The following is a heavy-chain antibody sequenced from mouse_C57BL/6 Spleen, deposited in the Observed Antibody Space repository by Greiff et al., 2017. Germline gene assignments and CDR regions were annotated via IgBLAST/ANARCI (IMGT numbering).Heavy chain of an antibody. CDR1: GYAFSSSW. CDR3: AKKDYSESDIDY. J-gene: IGHJ2*01. Sequence: QVQLQQSGPELVKPGASVTISCKASGYAFSSSWMNWVKQRPGKGLEWIGRIYPGDGDTNYNGKFKGKATLTADKSSSTAYIQLSSQTSEDSAVXYCAKKDYSESDIDYWGQGTTLTVSS. D-gene: IGHD2-12*01. V-gene: IGHV1-82*01. CDR2: IYPGDGDT.